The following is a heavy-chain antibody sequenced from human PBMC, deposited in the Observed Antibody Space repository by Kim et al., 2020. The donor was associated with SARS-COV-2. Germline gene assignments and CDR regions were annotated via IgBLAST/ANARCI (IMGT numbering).Heavy chain of an antibody. CDR3: ARTGYCSGGSCSQGLWFDP. CDR2: IDGAASTT. D-gene: IGHD2-15*01. CDR1: GFTFKNYW. V-gene: IGHV3-74*01. J-gene: IGHJ5*02. Sequence: GGSLRLSCTTSGFTFKNYWMHWVRQGPGKGLEWVARIDGAASTTTYGGSVKGRFTISRDNAKNTLYLQMNTLRPEDSAVYYCARTGYCSGGSCSQGLWFDPWGQGTLVIVSS.